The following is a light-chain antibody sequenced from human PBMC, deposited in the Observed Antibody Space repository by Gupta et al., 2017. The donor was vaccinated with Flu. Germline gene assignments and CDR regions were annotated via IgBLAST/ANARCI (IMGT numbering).Light chain of an antibody. CDR3: TSYTGSSNFDV. J-gene: IGLJ1*01. V-gene: IGLV2-8*01. CDR2: EVT. CDR1: SSDVGGYNM. Sequence: QSPLTQPPSASGSPGQSVTISCTGSSSDVGGYNMVSWYQQHPGKAPKLIIYEVTKRPSGVPERFSGSKSGNTASLTVSGRQAEDEADYYCTSYTGSSNFDVFGTGTKVTVL.